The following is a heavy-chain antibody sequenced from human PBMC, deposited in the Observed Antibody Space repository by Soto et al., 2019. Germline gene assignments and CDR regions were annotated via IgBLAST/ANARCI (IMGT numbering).Heavy chain of an antibody. V-gene: IGHV1-69*08. D-gene: IGHD2-15*01. CDR3: AREITPDCSGGSCYFHFDY. CDR1: GGTFSSYT. J-gene: IGHJ4*02. Sequence: QVQLVQSGAEVKKPGSSVKVSCKASGGTFSSYTISWVRQAPGQGLEWMGRIIPILGIANYAQKFQGRVTITADKSTSTAHMELSSLRSEDTAVYYCAREITPDCSGGSCYFHFDYWGQGTLVTVSS. CDR2: IIPILGIA.